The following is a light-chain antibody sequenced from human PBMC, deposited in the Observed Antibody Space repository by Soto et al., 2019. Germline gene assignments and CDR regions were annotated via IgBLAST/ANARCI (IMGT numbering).Light chain of an antibody. J-gene: IGLJ1*01. CDR1: SSNIGSNF. V-gene: IGLV1-51*02. CDR2: END. CDR3: GTWDSSMSTFV. Sequence: QSVLTQPPSVSAAPGQQATISCSGSSSNIGSNFVSWYQQLPGTAPKLLIYENDKRPSGIPDRFSGSKSGTSATLGITGLQTGDEADYYRGTWDSSMSTFVFGTGTKVTVL.